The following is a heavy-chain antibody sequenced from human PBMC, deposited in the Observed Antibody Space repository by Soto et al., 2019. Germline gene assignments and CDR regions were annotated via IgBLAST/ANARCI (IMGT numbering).Heavy chain of an antibody. CDR3: ARNVGYCSSTSCSYGMDV. J-gene: IGHJ6*02. CDR2: IYHSGST. CDR1: GGSISSSNW. Sequence: SETLSLTCAVSGGSISSSNWWSWVRQPPGKGLEWIGEIYHSGSTNYNPSLKSRVTISVDKSKNQFSLKLSSVTAADTAVYYCARNVGYCSSTSCSYGMDVWGQGTTVTVSS. V-gene: IGHV4-4*02. D-gene: IGHD2-2*01.